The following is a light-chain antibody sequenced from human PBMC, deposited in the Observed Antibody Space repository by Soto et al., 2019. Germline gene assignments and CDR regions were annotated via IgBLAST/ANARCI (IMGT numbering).Light chain of an antibody. J-gene: IGKJ3*01. CDR2: DAS. Sequence: EIVLTQSPATLSLSPGERATLSCRASQSISSYLAWYQQKPDQAPRLLIYDASNRAPGIPARFSGSGSGTDFTLTISSLEPEDVAVYYCHQRSTWPFTFGPGTKVDIK. CDR1: QSISSY. V-gene: IGKV3-11*01. CDR3: HQRSTWPFT.